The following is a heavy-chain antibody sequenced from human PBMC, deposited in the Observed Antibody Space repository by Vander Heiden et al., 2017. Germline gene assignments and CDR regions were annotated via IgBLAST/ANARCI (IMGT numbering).Heavy chain of an antibody. Sequence: EVQLVESGGGLVQPGRSLRLSCAVSGFTFDDYAMHWFRQAPGKGLEWVSGISWNSGSIGYADSVKGRFTISRDNAKNSLYLQMNSLRAEDTALYYCAKDMTGSYWYFDLWGRGTLVTVSS. CDR2: ISWNSGSI. D-gene: IGHD1-26*01. CDR1: GFTFDDYA. J-gene: IGHJ2*01. CDR3: AKDMTGSYWYFDL. V-gene: IGHV3-9*01.